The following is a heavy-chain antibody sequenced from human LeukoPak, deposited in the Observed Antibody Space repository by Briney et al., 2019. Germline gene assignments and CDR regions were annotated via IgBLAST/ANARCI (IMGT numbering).Heavy chain of an antibody. D-gene: IGHD3-3*01. J-gene: IGHJ5*02. CDR2: IYYSGST. Sequence: PSETLSLTCTVSGGSISSSSSYWGWIRQPPGKGLEWIGSIYYSGSTYYNPSLKSRVTISVDTSKNQFSLKLSSVTAADTAVYYCARLSGISNWFDPWGQGTLVTVSS. V-gene: IGHV4-39*01. CDR3: ARLSGISNWFDP. CDR1: GGSISSSSSY.